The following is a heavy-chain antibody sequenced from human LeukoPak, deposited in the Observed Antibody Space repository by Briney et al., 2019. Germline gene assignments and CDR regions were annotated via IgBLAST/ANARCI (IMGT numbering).Heavy chain of an antibody. V-gene: IGHV5-51*01. CDR2: IYPGDSDP. J-gene: IGHJ4*02. CDR3: ARGLSRVSAMYFDY. CDR1: GYSITAYW. Sequence: GESLKISCKVSGYSITAYWIGWVRQMPGKALEWMGMIYPGDSDPRYSPSFQGQVSISADKSISTAFLQWSSLKASDTAMYYCARGLSRVSAMYFDYWGQGTLVTVSS. D-gene: IGHD2-2*01.